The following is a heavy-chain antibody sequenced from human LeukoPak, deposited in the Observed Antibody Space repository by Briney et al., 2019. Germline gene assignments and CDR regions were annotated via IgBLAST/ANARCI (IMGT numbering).Heavy chain of an antibody. Sequence: ASVTVSCKASGYTFTGYYMHWVRQAPGQGLEWMGWINPNSGGTNYAQKFQGRVTMTRDTSISTAYMELSRLRSDDTAVYYCARTMTTVTQGYYYGMDVWGQGTTVTVSS. CDR1: GYTFTGYY. CDR3: ARTMTTVTQGYYYGMDV. J-gene: IGHJ6*02. CDR2: INPNSGGT. D-gene: IGHD4-17*01. V-gene: IGHV1-2*02.